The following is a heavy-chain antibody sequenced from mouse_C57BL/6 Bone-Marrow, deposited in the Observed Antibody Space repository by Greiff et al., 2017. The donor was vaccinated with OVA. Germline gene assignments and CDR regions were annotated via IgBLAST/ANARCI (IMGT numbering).Heavy chain of an antibody. V-gene: IGHV1-15*01. CDR1: GYTFTDYE. J-gene: IGHJ1*03. CDR2: IDPETGGT. CDR3: TFYYYGPRYFDV. Sequence: QVQLQQSGAELVRPGASVTLSCKASGYTFTDYEMHWVKQTPVHGLEWIGAIDPETGGTAYNQKFKGKAILTADKSSSTAYMDLRSLTSEDSAVYYCTFYYYGPRYFDVCGTGTTVTVSS. D-gene: IGHD1-1*01.